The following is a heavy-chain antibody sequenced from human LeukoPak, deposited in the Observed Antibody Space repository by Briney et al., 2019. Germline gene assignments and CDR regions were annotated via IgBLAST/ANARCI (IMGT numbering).Heavy chain of an antibody. Sequence: PGGSLRLSCAASGFTFSSYSVNWVRQAPGKGLEWVSYISSSSSTIYYADSVKGRFTISRDNAKNSLYLQMNSLRAEDTAVYYCARDPVHPYASWYFDLWGRGTLVTVSS. CDR3: ARDPVHPYASWYFDL. CDR1: GFTFSSYS. CDR2: ISSSSSTI. J-gene: IGHJ2*01. V-gene: IGHV3-48*04. D-gene: IGHD1-1*01.